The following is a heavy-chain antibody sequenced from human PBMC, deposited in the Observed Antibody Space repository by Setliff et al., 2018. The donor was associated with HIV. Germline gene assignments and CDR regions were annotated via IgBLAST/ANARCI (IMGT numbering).Heavy chain of an antibody. Sequence: ASVKVSCKASGFTFTTYAVHWVRQAPGQRPEWMGWINAANGKTRYPQRFEARVTITMDTGASTAYMELNSLRSEDSAVYYCARGVIRGVISQGGLDYWGPGTLVPVSS. V-gene: IGHV1-3*01. CDR2: INAANGKT. J-gene: IGHJ4*02. D-gene: IGHD3-10*01. CDR3: ARGVIRGVISQGGLDY. CDR1: GFTFTTYA.